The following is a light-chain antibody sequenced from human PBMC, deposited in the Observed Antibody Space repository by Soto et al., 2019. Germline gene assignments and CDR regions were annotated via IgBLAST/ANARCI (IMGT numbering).Light chain of an antibody. CDR1: QSISSR. CDR3: QHYNSYSPWA. V-gene: IGKV1-5*01. CDR2: DAS. J-gene: IGKJ1*01. Sequence: DIQMTQSPSTLSASVGDRVTITCRASQSISSRLAWYQQRPGKAPKLLIYDASSLESGVPSRFSGSGSGTEFTLTISSLQSDDFSTYYCQHYNSYSPWAFGQGTKVEIK.